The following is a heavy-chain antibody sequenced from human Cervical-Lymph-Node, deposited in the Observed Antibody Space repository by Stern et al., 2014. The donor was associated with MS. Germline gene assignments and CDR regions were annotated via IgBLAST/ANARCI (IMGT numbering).Heavy chain of an antibody. V-gene: IGHV3-30*04. CDR1: GFTFTDHP. CDR3: ARGGTANYRRYFDS. Sequence: QVQLVESGGGVVQPGRSLRLSCSASGFTFTDHPLFWVRQAPGQGLEWGAAISYEGSRKFYEDSVKGRFTIFRDDSKSTLFLEMNGLRGNDTGVYYCARGGTANYRRYFDSWGQGTLVTVSS. J-gene: IGHJ4*02. D-gene: IGHD1/OR15-1a*01. CDR2: ISYEGSRK.